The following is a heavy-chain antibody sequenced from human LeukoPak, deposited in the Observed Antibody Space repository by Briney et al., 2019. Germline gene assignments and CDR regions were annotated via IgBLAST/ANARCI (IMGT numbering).Heavy chain of an antibody. CDR3: ARDLQYYYDSSGYYGY. CDR1: GYTFTNYG. D-gene: IGHD3-22*01. CDR2: ISAYNGHT. J-gene: IGHJ4*02. Sequence: ASVTVSCKASGYTFTNYGISWVRQAPGQGLEWMGWISAYNGHTKYAQKVQGRVTMTRDTSTSTAYMELRSLRSDDTAVYYCARDLQYYYDSSGYYGYWGQGTLVTVSS. V-gene: IGHV1-18*01.